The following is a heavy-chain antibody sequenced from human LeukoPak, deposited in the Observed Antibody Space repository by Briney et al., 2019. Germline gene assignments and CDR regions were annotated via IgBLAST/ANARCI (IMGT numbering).Heavy chain of an antibody. J-gene: IGHJ5*02. CDR3: AKPYYDFWSGTGFDP. V-gene: IGHV3-23*01. D-gene: IGHD3-3*01. Sequence: GGSLRLSCAASGFTFSSYAMSWVRQAPGKELEWVSAISGSGGSTYYADSVKGRFTISRDNSKNTLYLQMNSLRAEDTAVYYCAKPYYDFWSGTGFDPWGQGTLVTVSS. CDR1: GFTFSSYA. CDR2: ISGSGGST.